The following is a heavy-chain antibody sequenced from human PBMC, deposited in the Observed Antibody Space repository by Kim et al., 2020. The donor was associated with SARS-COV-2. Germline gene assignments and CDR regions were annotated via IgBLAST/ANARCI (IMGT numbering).Heavy chain of an antibody. J-gene: IGHJ4*02. CDR3: AKDMRGRTIAAAGTCDY. Sequence: GGSLRLSCAASGFTFGDYAMHWVRQAPGKGLEWVSGISWNSGSIGYADSVKGRFTISRDNAKNSLYLQMNSLRAEDTALYYCAKDMRGRTIAAAGTCDYWGQGTLLTVSS. V-gene: IGHV3-9*01. CDR1: GFTFGDYA. D-gene: IGHD6-13*01. CDR2: ISWNSGSI.